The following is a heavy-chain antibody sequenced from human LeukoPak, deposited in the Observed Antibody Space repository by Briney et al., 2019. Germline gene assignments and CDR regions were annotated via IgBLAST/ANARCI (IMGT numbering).Heavy chain of an antibody. Sequence: PGGSLRLSCAASGFTFDDYTMHWVRQAPGKGLEWVSLISWDGGSTYYADSVKGRFTISRDNSKNSLYLQMNSLRTEDTALYYCAKDMGFYYYYGMDVWGRGTTVTVSS. V-gene: IGHV3-43*01. D-gene: IGHD1-26*01. CDR1: GFTFDDYT. CDR2: ISWDGGST. J-gene: IGHJ6*02. CDR3: AKDMGFYYYYGMDV.